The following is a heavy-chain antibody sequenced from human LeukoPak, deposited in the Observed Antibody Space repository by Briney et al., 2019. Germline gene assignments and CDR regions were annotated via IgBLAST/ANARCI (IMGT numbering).Heavy chain of an antibody. D-gene: IGHD2-8*02. J-gene: IGHJ4*02. CDR3: ARDSGNTWWGGSEY. CDR1: GYTFIGYS. Sequence: ASVKVSCKASGYTFIGYSIHWVRQAPGQGLEWMGWIDPNNGNTNYAQKFQGRVTMTRETSITTAYLELSSLRSDDTAVYYCARDSGNTWWGGSEYWGQGTLVTVSS. CDR2: IDPNNGNT. V-gene: IGHV1-2*02.